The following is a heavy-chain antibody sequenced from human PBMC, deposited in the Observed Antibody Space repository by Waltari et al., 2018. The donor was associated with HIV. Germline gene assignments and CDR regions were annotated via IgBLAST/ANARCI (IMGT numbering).Heavy chain of an antibody. D-gene: IGHD4-17*01. CDR1: GGSISSYY. CDR2: IYYSGST. J-gene: IGHJ4*02. V-gene: IGHV4-59*01. Sequence: QVQLQESGPGLVKPSETLSLTCTVSGGSISSYYWRWIRQPPGKGLEWIGYIYYSGSTNYNPSLKSRVTISVDTSKNQFSLKLSSVTAADTAVYYCARGFGDYVHDYWGQGTLVTVSS. CDR3: ARGFGDYVHDY.